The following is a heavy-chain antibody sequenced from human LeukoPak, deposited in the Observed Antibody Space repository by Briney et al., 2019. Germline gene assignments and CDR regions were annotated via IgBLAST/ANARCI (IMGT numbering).Heavy chain of an antibody. CDR2: ISGSGGST. CDR3: ASWTWSTVSFYY. J-gene: IGHJ4*02. Sequence: GSLRLSCAASGFTFSSYAMSWVRQAPGKGLEWVSAISGSGGSTYYADSVKGRFTISRDNSKNTLYLQMNSLRAEDTAVYYCASWTWSTVSFYYWGQGTLVTVSS. V-gene: IGHV3-23*01. CDR1: GFTFSSYA. D-gene: IGHD3-3*01.